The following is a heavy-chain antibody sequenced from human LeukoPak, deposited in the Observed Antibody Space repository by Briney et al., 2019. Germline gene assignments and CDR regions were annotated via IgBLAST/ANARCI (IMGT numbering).Heavy chain of an antibody. CDR3: ARGSDNWNYYYFDY. D-gene: IGHD1-7*01. CDR1: GFSLSTSGVA. Sequence: GSGPTLVNPQTLTLTCTFSGFSLSTSGVAVGWIRQPPGKGLEWIGYIYYSGSTNYNPSLKSRVTISVDTSKNQFSLKLRSVTAADTAVYYCARGSDNWNYYYFDYWGQGALVTVSS. V-gene: IGHV4-61*08. CDR2: IYYSGST. J-gene: IGHJ4*02.